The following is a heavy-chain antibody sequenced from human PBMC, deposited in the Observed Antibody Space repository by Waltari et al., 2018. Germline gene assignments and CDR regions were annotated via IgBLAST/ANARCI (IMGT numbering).Heavy chain of an antibody. J-gene: IGHJ3*02. Sequence: EVQLVESGGGLVQPGGSLRLSCAASGFTFSSYAMSWVRQAPGKGLEWVSAISGSGGSTYYADSVKGRFTISRDNSKNTLYLQMNSLRAEDTAVYYCAKFPSMYSSSTVSFDIWGQGTMVTVSS. CDR1: GFTFSSYA. V-gene: IGHV3-23*04. D-gene: IGHD6-13*01. CDR3: AKFPSMYSSSTVSFDI. CDR2: ISGSGGST.